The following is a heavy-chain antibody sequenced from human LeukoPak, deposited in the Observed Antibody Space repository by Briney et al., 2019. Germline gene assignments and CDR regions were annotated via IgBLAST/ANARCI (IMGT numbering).Heavy chain of an antibody. CDR3: ALLTVASDFDY. D-gene: IGHD5-12*01. CDR1: RFPFSIYE. V-gene: IGHV3-48*03. Sequence: PGGSLRLSCVVSRFPFSIYEMNWVRPAPGKRLEWVSNIHSSGTVKYYSDSVKGRFSISRDNAKSSLYLQMNSLRVEDTAVYYCALLTVASDFDYWGQGALVTVSS. J-gene: IGHJ4*02. CDR2: IHSSGTVK.